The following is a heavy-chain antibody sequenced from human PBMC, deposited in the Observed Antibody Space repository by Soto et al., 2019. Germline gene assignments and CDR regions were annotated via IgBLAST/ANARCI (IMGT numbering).Heavy chain of an antibody. D-gene: IGHD2-2*01. Sequence: GSLRLSCAASGFTFSSYGMHWVRQAPGKGLEWVAVISYDGSNKYYADSVKGRFTISRDNSKNTLYLQMNSLRAEDTAVYYCAKDRTSSGMDVWGQGTTVTVSS. CDR2: ISYDGSNK. CDR1: GFTFSSYG. CDR3: AKDRTSSGMDV. V-gene: IGHV3-30*18. J-gene: IGHJ6*02.